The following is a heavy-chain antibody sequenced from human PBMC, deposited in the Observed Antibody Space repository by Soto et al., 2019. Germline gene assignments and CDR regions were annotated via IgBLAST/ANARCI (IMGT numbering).Heavy chain of an antibody. V-gene: IGHV4-59*01. J-gene: IGHJ6*02. CDR3: ARHRDGRMTTYPYYYNAMDV. CDR2: VFYTGRA. CDR1: VGSLCSYY. D-gene: IGHD4-4*01. Sequence: AQYPSLTCTASVGSLCSYYWSWIRQPPGQGLEWIGYVFYTGRANYNASLKSRVSISLDTSNYQFSLKLSSVTPADTAVYYCARHRDGRMTTYPYYYNAMDVWGPEIPATDSS.